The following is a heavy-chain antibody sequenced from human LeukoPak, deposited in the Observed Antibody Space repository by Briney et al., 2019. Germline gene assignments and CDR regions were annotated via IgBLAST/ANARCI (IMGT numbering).Heavy chain of an antibody. Sequence: GGSLRLSCAASGFTFSSYAMSWVRQAPGKGLEWVSAISGSGGSTYYADSVKGRFTISRDNSKNTLYLQMNSLRAEDTAVYYCARDRTGTTFDHYYYGMDVWGQGTTVTVSS. CDR3: ARDRTGTTFDHYYYGMDV. CDR2: ISGSGGST. D-gene: IGHD1-7*01. CDR1: GFTFSSYA. J-gene: IGHJ6*02. V-gene: IGHV3-23*01.